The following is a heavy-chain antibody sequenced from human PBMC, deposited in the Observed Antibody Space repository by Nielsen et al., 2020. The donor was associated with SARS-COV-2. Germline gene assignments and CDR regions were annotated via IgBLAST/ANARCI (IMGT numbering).Heavy chain of an antibody. Sequence: ASVKVSCKASGYTFTDYYMHWVRQAPGQGLKWMGWINPNSGGTNYAQKFQGWVTMTRDTSISTAYMELSRLRSDDTAVYYCARGGSGYGSQGLDYFDYWGQGTLVTVSS. CDR1: GYTFTDYY. D-gene: IGHD5-12*01. CDR3: ARGGSGYGSQGLDYFDY. CDR2: INPNSGGT. V-gene: IGHV1-2*04. J-gene: IGHJ4*02.